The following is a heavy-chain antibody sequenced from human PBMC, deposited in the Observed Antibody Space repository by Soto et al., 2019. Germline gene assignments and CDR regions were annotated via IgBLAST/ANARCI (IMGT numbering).Heavy chain of an antibody. Sequence: SETLSLTCTVPGGSISSYYWSWIRQPPGKGLEWFGYIYYSGSTNYNPSLKSRATISVDTSKNQFSLKLSSVTAADTAVYYCARQSDYIWGSYRVFGYYYMDVWGKGTTVTVSS. D-gene: IGHD3-16*02. V-gene: IGHV4-59*08. CDR2: IYYSGST. CDR1: GGSISSYY. CDR3: ARQSDYIWGSYRVFGYYYMDV. J-gene: IGHJ6*03.